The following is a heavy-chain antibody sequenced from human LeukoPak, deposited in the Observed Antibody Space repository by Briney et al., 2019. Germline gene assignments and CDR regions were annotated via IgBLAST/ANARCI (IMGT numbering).Heavy chain of an antibody. Sequence: GGSLRLSCAASGFTVSSNYMSWVRQAPGKGLEWVSVIYSGGSTYYADSVKGRFTISRDNSKNTLYLQMNSLRAEDTAVYYSARDRYCSSTSCSFDYWGQGTLVTVSS. CDR2: IYSGGST. D-gene: IGHD2-2*01. CDR3: ARDRYCSSTSCSFDY. V-gene: IGHV3-66*02. CDR1: GFTVSSNY. J-gene: IGHJ4*02.